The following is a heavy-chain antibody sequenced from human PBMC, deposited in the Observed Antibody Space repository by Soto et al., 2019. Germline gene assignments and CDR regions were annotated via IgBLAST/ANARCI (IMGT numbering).Heavy chain of an antibody. J-gene: IGHJ5*02. D-gene: IGHD3-22*01. V-gene: IGHV4-4*07. Sequence: SETLSLTCTVSGGSISSYYWSWIRQPAGKGLEWIGRIYTSGSTNYNPSLKSRVTMSVDTSKNQFSLKLSSVTAADTAVYYCAREDYYDSSGDNWFDPWGQGTPVTVS. CDR1: GGSISSYY. CDR3: AREDYYDSSGDNWFDP. CDR2: IYTSGST.